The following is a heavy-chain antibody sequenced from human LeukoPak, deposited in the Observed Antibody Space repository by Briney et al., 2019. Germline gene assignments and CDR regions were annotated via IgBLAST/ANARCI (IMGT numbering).Heavy chain of an antibody. D-gene: IGHD6-19*01. CDR3: ARDGVAVAGTSIFDP. V-gene: IGHV4-38-2*02. J-gene: IGHJ5*02. Sequence: SETLSLTCTVSGYSISSGYYWGWIRQPPGKGLEWIGSIYHSGSTYYNPSLKSRVTISVDTSKNQFSLKLSSVTATDTAVYYCARDGVAVAGTSIFDPWGQGTLVTVSS. CDR1: GYSISSGYY. CDR2: IYHSGST.